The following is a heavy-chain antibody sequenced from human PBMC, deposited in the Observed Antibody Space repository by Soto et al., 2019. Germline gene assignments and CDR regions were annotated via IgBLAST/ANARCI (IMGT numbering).Heavy chain of an antibody. V-gene: IGHV1-3*01. D-gene: IGHD3-3*01. CDR2: INAGNGNT. J-gene: IGHJ6*02. CDR1: GYTFTSYA. CDR3: ARFEYYDFWSGYCAGIKRYGMDV. Sequence: GASVKVSCKASGYTFTSYAMHWVRQAPGQRLEWMGWINAGNGNTKYSQKFQGRVTITRDTSASTAYMELSSLRSEDTAVYYCARFEYYDFWSGYCAGIKRYGMDVWGQATMVTVYS.